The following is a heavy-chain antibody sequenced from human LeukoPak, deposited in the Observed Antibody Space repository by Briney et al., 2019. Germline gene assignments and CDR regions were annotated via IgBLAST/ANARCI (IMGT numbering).Heavy chain of an antibody. J-gene: IGHJ3*02. CDR2: INPNSGGT. CDR1: GYTFTGYY. V-gene: IGHV1-2*02. CDR3: ARPQSPYGDGVNDAFDI. Sequence: ASVKVSCKASGYTFTGYYMHWVRQAPGQGLEWMGWINPNSGGTNYAQKFQGRVTMTRDTSISTAYMELSRLRSDDTAVYYCARPQSPYGDGVNDAFDIWGQGTMVTVSS. D-gene: IGHD4-17*01.